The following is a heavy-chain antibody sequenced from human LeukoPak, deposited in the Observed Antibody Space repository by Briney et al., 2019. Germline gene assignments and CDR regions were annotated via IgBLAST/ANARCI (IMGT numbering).Heavy chain of an antibody. CDR3: ARGRVSSSTWYSTYYYYFYMDV. Sequence: SETLSLTCTVSGGSISSYYWSWIRQPPGKGLEWIGYVDHTGSTNFNPSLNGRVSISRDTSKNLFSLRLRSVTAADTAVYFCARGRVSSSTWYSTYYYYFYMDVWGKGTTVTVSS. CDR2: VDHTGST. V-gene: IGHV4-59*01. J-gene: IGHJ6*03. D-gene: IGHD4-11*01. CDR1: GGSISSYY.